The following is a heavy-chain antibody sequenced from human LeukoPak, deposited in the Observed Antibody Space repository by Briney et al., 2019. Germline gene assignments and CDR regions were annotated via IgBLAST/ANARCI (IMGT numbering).Heavy chain of an antibody. CDR3: ARDIEAAGLFLDY. J-gene: IGHJ4*02. CDR2: MKYDGREK. CDR1: GFTFSSYW. D-gene: IGHD6-13*01. Sequence: GGSLRLSCAGAGFTFSSYWMSWVRQAPGKGLEWVAHMKYDGREKYYVESVKGRFTISRYNAKTSLYLQMNSLRAEDTAVYYCARDIEAAGLFLDYWGQGTLVTVSS. V-gene: IGHV3-7*01.